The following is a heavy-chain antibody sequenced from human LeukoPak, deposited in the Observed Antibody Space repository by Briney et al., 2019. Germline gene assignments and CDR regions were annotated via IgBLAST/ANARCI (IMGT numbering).Heavy chain of an antibody. CDR2: INPNSGGT. V-gene: IGHV1-2*02. CDR3: ARDRDYGSGIFDY. J-gene: IGHJ4*02. Sequence: ASVKVSCKASGYTFTGYYMHWVRQAPGQGLEWMGWINPNSGGTNFAQKFQGRVTMTRDTSISTAYMELNRLRSDDTAVYYCARDRDYGSGIFDYWGQGTLVTVSS. CDR1: GYTFTGYY. D-gene: IGHD3-10*01.